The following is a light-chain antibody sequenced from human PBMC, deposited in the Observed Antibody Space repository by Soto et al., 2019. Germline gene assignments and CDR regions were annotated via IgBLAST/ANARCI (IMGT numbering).Light chain of an antibody. CDR2: GAY. V-gene: IGKV3-20*01. Sequence: EIVLTQSPGTLSLSPGERATLSWRASERVMENYLAWYQHKAGQSTRPPIYGAYIRATGIPDRFSGSGSGTDFTLTVNRLEHEDFAVYYCQQYVVAQGTFGQGTKVDI. J-gene: IGKJ1*01. CDR1: ERVMENY. CDR3: QQYVVAQGT.